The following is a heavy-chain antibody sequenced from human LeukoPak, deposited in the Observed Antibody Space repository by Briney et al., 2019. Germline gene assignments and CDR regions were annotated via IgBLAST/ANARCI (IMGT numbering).Heavy chain of an antibody. V-gene: IGHV3-30-3*01. CDR3: ARDLVGGWDDSSGYYYGYFDY. Sequence: GGSLRLSCAASGFTFSIYAMHWVRQAPGKGLEWVAVISYDGNNKYYADSVKGRFTVSRDNSKNTLYLQMNSLRAEDTAVYYCARDLVGGWDDSSGYYYGYFDYWGQGTLVTVSS. D-gene: IGHD3-22*01. CDR2: ISYDGNNK. CDR1: GFTFSIYA. J-gene: IGHJ4*02.